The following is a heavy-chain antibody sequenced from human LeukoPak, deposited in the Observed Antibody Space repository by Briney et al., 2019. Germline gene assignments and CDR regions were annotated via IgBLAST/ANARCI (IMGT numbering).Heavy chain of an antibody. CDR2: ISSNGGST. V-gene: IGHV3-64*04. CDR3: ARKFTADFWSGYSSGIKDAFDI. CDR1: GFTFSSYA. Sequence: GGSLRLSCSASGFTFSSYAMHWVRQAPGKGLEYVSAISSNGGSTYYADSVKGRFTISRDNSKNTLYLQMNSLRAEDTAVYYCARKFTADFWSGYSSGIKDAFDIWGQGTMVTVSS. D-gene: IGHD3-3*01. J-gene: IGHJ3*02.